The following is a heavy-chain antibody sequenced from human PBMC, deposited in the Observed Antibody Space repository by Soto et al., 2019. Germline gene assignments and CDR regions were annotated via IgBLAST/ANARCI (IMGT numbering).Heavy chain of an antibody. V-gene: IGHV4-39*01. CDR2: IYYNGNT. J-gene: IGHJ4*01. CDR3: ERHDGFSSGWIFDY. CDR1: GVPLRSRTYS. D-gene: IGHD6-19*01. Sequence: PSDTLSLTCAVSGVPLRSRTYSWGWIRQPPGNNLEWIGTIYYNGNTYSNPSLNSRVTISVDTSKNQLSLKLKSVTAADTAVYYCERHDGFSSGWIFDYWGHGTLVTVS.